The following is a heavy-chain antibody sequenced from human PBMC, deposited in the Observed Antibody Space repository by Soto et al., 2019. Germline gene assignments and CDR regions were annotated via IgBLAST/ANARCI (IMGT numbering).Heavy chain of an antibody. J-gene: IGHJ6*02. V-gene: IGHV4-34*01. CDR3: ARLRWYDYDYYGMDV. CDR1: GGSFSGYY. CDR2: INHSGIT. D-gene: IGHD4-17*01. Sequence: SETLSLTCASYGGSFSGYYWSWIRQPPGKGLEWIGEINHSGITNYNPSLKSRVTISVDTSKNQFSLKLSSVTAADTAVYYCARLRWYDYDYYGMDVWGQGATLTVSS.